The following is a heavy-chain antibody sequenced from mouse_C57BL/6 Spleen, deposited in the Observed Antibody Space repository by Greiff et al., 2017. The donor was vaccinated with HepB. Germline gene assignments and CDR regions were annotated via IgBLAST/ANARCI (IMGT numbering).Heavy chain of an antibody. D-gene: IGHD1-1*01. Sequence: QVQLQQSGPGLVQPSQSLSITCTVSGFSLTSYGVHWVRQSPGKGLQWLGVIWSGGSTDYNAAFISRLSISKDNSKSQVFFKMNSLQADDTAIYYCARNGFITTVVDWYFDVWGTGTTVTVSS. CDR2: IWSGGST. V-gene: IGHV2-2*01. CDR1: GFSLTSYG. J-gene: IGHJ1*03. CDR3: ARNGFITTVVDWYFDV.